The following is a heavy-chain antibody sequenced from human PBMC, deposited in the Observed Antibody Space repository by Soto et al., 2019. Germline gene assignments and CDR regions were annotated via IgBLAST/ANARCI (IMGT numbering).Heavy chain of an antibody. CDR2: ITYDGING. CDR3: ARAFSGSYPNFDY. J-gene: IGHJ4*02. CDR1: GFIFRSYA. Sequence: PGGSLRLSCLASGFIFRSYAMHWVRQAPGKGLEWVAVITYDGINGYYADSVRGRFAISRDNSKNTLYLQMNSPRPEDTAVYYCARAFSGSYPNFDYWGQGTLVPVSS. D-gene: IGHD1-26*01. V-gene: IGHV3-30*09.